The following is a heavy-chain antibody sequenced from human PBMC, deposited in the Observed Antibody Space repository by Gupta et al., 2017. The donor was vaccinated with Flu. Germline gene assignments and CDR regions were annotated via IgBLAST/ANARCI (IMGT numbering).Heavy chain of an antibody. CDR3: ARSFGSGDIYDY. CDR1: GFTFSRYW. Sequence: EVQLVESGGGLVQPGGSLRLSCAASGFTFSRYWVSWVRQAPGKGLDWVANINQDGSEEYYVDSVRGRFTVSRDNAKNSLYLQMNSLRAEDTAVYYCARSFGSGDIYDYWGQGTLVTVSS. D-gene: IGHD3-10*01. J-gene: IGHJ4*02. CDR2: INQDGSEE. V-gene: IGHV3-7*04.